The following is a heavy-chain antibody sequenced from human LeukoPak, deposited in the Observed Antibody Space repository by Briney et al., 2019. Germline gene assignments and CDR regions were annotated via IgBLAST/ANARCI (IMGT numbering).Heavy chain of an antibody. D-gene: IGHD3-22*01. CDR2: INHSVST. Sequence: SETLSLTCAVYGGSFSGYYWSWIRQPPGKGLEWIGEINHSVSTNYNPSLKSRVTISVDTSKNQFSLKLSSVTAADTAVYYCARGRPYSSGYYRAFDIWGQGTMVTVSS. J-gene: IGHJ3*02. V-gene: IGHV4-34*01. CDR3: ARGRPYSSGYYRAFDI. CDR1: GGSFSGYY.